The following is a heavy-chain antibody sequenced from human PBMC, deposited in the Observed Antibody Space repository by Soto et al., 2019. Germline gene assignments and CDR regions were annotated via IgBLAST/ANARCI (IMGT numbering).Heavy chain of an antibody. CDR2: INHSGST. Sequence: QVQLQQWGAGLLKPSETLSLTCAVYGGSFSGYYWSWIRQPPGKGLEWIGEINHSGSTNYNPSLKSRVTTSVDTSKNQFSLKLSSVTAADTAVYYCARPTGDPGNDDLDIWGQGTMVTVSS. D-gene: IGHD4-17*01. J-gene: IGHJ3*02. CDR1: GGSFSGYY. V-gene: IGHV4-34*01. CDR3: ARPTGDPGNDDLDI.